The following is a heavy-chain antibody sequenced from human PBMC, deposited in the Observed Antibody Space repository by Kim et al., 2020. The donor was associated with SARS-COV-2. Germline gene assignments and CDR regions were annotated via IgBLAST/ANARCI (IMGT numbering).Heavy chain of an antibody. Sequence: GVSLRLSCAASGFTFSSYAMSWVRQAPGKGLEWVSVIYSGGSSTYYADSVKGRFTISRDNSKNTLYLQMNSLRAEDTAVYYCAKDWRVYSSGWYVSSSWAFDIWGQGTTVTVSS. D-gene: IGHD6-19*01. CDR3: AKDWRVYSSGWYVSSSWAFDI. CDR2: IYSGGSST. CDR1: GFTFSSYA. J-gene: IGHJ3*02. V-gene: IGHV3-23*03.